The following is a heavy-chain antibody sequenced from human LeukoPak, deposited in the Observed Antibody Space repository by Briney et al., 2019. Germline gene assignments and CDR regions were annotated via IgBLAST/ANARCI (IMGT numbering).Heavy chain of an antibody. CDR2: ISGSGGST. Sequence: GGSLRLSCAASGFTFSSYAMSWVRQAPGKGLEWVSAISGSGGSTYYADSVKGQFTISRDNSKNTLYLQMNSLRAEDTAVYYCAKVVSSGWYVGDYWGQGTLVTVSS. D-gene: IGHD6-19*01. CDR3: AKVVSSGWYVGDY. V-gene: IGHV3-23*01. CDR1: GFTFSSYA. J-gene: IGHJ4*02.